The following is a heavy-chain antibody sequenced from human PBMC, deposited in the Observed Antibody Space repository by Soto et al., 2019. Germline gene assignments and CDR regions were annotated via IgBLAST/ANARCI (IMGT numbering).Heavy chain of an antibody. D-gene: IGHD3-3*01. J-gene: IGHJ4*02. CDR3: ARDRSITLFGVVIDY. CDR1: GFTFNKYS. V-gene: IGHV3-21*02. CDR2: ISSSGSYK. Sequence: EVQLVESGGGLVKPGGSLRLSCAASGFTFNKYSMNWVRQAPGKGLEWVSSISSSGSYKYYADSVKGRFTVSRDNALNSLYLHLNSLRDEDTAVYHCARDRSITLFGVVIDYWGQGMLVTVSS.